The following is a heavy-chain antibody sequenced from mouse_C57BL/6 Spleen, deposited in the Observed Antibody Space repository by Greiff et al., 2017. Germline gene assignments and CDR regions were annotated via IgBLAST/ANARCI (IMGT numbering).Heavy chain of an antibody. CDR2: INPSSGYT. D-gene: IGHD3-1*01. CDR3: ARSPRGDYYAMDD. CDR1: GYTFTSYW. Sequence: QVQLKQSGAELAKPGASVKLSCKASGYTFTSYWMHWVKQRPGQGLEWIGYINPSSGYTKYNQKFKDKATLTADKSSSTAYMQLSSLTYEDSAVYYCARSPRGDYYAMDDWGQGTSVTVSP. V-gene: IGHV1-7*01. J-gene: IGHJ4*01.